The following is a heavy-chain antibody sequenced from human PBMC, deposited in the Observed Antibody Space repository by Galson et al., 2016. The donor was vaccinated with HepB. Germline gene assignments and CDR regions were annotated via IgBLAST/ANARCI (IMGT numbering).Heavy chain of an antibody. D-gene: IGHD2-21*02. CDR3: VKDFRSCGGGDCYGWFNP. CDR2: IRNSGSNT. Sequence: SLRLSCAASGFTFSNFAMNWVRQAPGKGLEWVSSIRNSGSNTYYADSVKGLFTISRDTSKNTLFLQMNNLRADDTAVYYCVKDFRSCGGGDCYGWFNPWGQGILVTVSS. CDR1: GFTFSNFA. J-gene: IGHJ5*02. V-gene: IGHV3-23*01.